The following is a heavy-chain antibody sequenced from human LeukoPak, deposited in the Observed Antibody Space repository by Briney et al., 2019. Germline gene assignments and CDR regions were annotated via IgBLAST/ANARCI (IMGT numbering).Heavy chain of an antibody. Sequence: SETLSLTCTVSGGSINAFYWSVIRQPAGEGLEWIGRIYTSGSTTYNPSLKSRVTMSVDTSKSQFSLNLMSVTAADTAVYYCTRDTGTTGEVKFDPWGQGTLVTVSS. V-gene: IGHV4-4*07. CDR3: TRDTGTTGEVKFDP. J-gene: IGHJ5*02. CDR2: IYTSGST. D-gene: IGHD4-17*01. CDR1: GGSINAFY.